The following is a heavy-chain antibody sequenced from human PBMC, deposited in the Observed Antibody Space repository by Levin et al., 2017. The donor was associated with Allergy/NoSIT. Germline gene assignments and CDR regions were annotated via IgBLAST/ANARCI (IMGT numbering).Heavy chain of an antibody. Sequence: GGSLRLSCAASGFTFSSYSMNWVRQAPGKGLEWVSSISSSSSYIYYADSVKGRFTISRDNAKNSLYLQMNSLRAEDTAVYYCARYKVYYDFWSGFSDYWGQGTLVTVSS. CDR2: ISSSSSYI. CDR1: GFTFSSYS. V-gene: IGHV3-21*01. D-gene: IGHD3-3*01. J-gene: IGHJ4*02. CDR3: ARYKVYYDFWSGFSDY.